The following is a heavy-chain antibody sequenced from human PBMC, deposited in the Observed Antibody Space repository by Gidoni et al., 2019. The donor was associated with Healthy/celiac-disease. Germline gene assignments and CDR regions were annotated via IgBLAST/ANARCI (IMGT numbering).Heavy chain of an antibody. V-gene: IGHV1-46*01. J-gene: IGHJ6*02. CDR1: GYTFTSYY. D-gene: IGHD3-22*01. CDR3: ARDHYYDSSGYDYYYYGMDV. Sequence: QVQLVQSGAEVKKPGASVKVSCKASGYTFTSYYMPWVRQAPGQGLEWMGIINPSGGSTSYAQKFQGRVTMTRDTSTSTVYMELSSLRSEDTAVYYCARDHYYDSSGYDYYYYGMDVWGQGTTVTVSS. CDR2: INPSGGST.